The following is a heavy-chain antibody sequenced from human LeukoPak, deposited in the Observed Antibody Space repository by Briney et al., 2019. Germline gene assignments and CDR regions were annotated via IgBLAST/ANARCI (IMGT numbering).Heavy chain of an antibody. CDR2: IYYSGST. J-gene: IGHJ5*02. CDR3: ARDSRSEDTIFGVVNHWFDP. D-gene: IGHD3-3*01. CDR1: GGSISSGDYY. Sequence: SETLSLTCTVSGGSISSGDYYWSWMRQPPGKGLEWIGYIYYSGSTYYNPSLKSRVTISVDTSKNQFSLKLSSVTAADTAVYYCARDSRSEDTIFGVVNHWFDPWGQGTLVTVSS. V-gene: IGHV4-30-4*08.